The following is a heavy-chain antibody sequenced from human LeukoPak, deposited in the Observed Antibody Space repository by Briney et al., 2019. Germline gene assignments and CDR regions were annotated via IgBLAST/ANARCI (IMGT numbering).Heavy chain of an antibody. J-gene: IGHJ4*02. Sequence: ASVKVSCKASGYTFTSQGISWVRQAPGQGFEWMGWINPTTGGTKYARKFQGRVTLTRDTSITAVYMELSRLRSDDTAVYYCASDRVVADYWGQGTLVTVSS. D-gene: IGHD3-22*01. CDR2: INPTTGGT. CDR1: GYTFTSQG. CDR3: ASDRVVADY. V-gene: IGHV1-2*02.